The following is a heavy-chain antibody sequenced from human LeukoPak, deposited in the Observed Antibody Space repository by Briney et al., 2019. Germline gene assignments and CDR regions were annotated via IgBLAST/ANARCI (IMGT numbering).Heavy chain of an antibody. D-gene: IGHD3-10*01. CDR3: TRLKDYYGSGSYSY. V-gene: IGHV3-73*01. J-gene: IGHJ4*02. CDR1: GFTLDDYA. CDR2: IRSKANSYAT. Sequence: GGPLRLSYAASGFTLDDYAMHWVRQPSGKRLQWVGRIRSKANSYATECAASVKGRFTISRDDSKNTAYLQMNSLKTEDTAVYYCTRLKDYYGSGSYSYWGQGTLVTVSS.